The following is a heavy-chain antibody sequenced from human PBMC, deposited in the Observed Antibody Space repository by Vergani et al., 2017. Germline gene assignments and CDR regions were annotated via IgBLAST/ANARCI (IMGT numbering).Heavy chain of an antibody. D-gene: IGHD4-17*01. Sequence: QVQLQESGPGLVKPSETLSLTCAVSGYSISSGYYWGWIRQPPGKGLEWIGSIYYSGSTYYNPSLKSRVTISVDTSKNQFSLKLSSVTAADTAVYYCARVKYGDYVGGTHLVDPWGQGTLVTVSS. J-gene: IGHJ5*02. CDR3: ARVKYGDYVGGTHLVDP. V-gene: IGHV4-38-2*01. CDR1: GYSISSGYY. CDR2: IYYSGST.